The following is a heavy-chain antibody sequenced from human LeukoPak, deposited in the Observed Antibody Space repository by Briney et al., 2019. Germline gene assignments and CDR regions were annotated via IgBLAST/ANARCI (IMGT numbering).Heavy chain of an antibody. D-gene: IGHD3-10*01. CDR3: AVAVSGYGSFYFDY. Sequence: GGSLRLSCTVSGFTVSSNSMSWVRQAPGKGLEWVSFIYSDNTHYSDSVKGRFTISRDNSKNTLYLQMNSLRAEDTAVYYCAVAVSGYGSFYFDYWGQGTPVTVSS. CDR2: IYSDNT. CDR1: GFTVSSNS. J-gene: IGHJ4*02. V-gene: IGHV3-53*01.